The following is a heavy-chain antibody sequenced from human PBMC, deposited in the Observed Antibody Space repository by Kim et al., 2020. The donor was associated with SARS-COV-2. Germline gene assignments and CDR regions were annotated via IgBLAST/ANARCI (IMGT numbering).Heavy chain of an antibody. V-gene: IGHV3-11*06. J-gene: IGHJ3*02. CDR2: T. D-gene: IGHD1-7*01. Sequence: TKDADSVKVRLTISRDNTKNSLYLQMNGLRAEDTAVYYCVRENYWAFDIWGQGTMVTVSS. CDR3: VRENYWAFDI.